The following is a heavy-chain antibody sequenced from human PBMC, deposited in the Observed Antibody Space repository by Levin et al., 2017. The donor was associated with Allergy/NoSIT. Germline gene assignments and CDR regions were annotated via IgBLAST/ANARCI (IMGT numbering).Heavy chain of an antibody. CDR2: IKQDGSEK. CDR3: ARGAGWLPDY. V-gene: IGHV3-7*03. CDR1: GFTFSSPW. D-gene: IGHD6-19*01. Sequence: LSLTCAASGFTFSSPWMNWVRPTPGKGLEWVANIKQDGSEKYYVGSVKGRFTISRDNAKDSLYLQMNGLRAEDTAVYYCARGAGWLPDYWGQGTLVTVSA. J-gene: IGHJ4*02.